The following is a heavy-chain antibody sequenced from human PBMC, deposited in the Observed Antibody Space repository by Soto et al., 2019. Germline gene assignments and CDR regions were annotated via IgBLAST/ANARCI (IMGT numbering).Heavy chain of an antibody. Sequence: GGSLRLSCAASGFTFSSYSMNWVRQAPGKGLEWVSSISSSSSYIYYADSVKGRFTISRDNAKNSLYLQMNSLRAEDTAVYYCARDHFDYSKPFDYWGQGTLVTVSS. D-gene: IGHD4-4*01. CDR1: GFTFSSYS. CDR3: ARDHFDYSKPFDY. V-gene: IGHV3-21*01. J-gene: IGHJ4*02. CDR2: ISSSSSYI.